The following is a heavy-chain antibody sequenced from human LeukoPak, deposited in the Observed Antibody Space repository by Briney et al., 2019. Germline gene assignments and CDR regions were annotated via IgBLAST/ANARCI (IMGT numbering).Heavy chain of an antibody. Sequence: PSQTLSLTCTVSGRSITTGNYYWNWIRQHPGKGLEWIGYIYYSGSTYYNPSLKSRLTISVDTSQSQFSLRLSSVTAADTAVYYCARTSYSSMGAFDIWGQGTMVTVSS. D-gene: IGHD6-13*01. CDR3: ARTSYSSMGAFDI. V-gene: IGHV4-31*03. J-gene: IGHJ3*02. CDR2: IYYSGST. CDR1: GRSITTGNYY.